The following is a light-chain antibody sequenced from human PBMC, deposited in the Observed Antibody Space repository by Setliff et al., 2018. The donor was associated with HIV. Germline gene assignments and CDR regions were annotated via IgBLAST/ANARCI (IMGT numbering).Light chain of an antibody. CDR1: SSDVGGYNH. J-gene: IGLJ1*01. V-gene: IGLV2-14*01. Sequence: SALTQPASVSGSPGQSISISCTGTSSDVGGYNHVSWYQQEPDRAPKLMIYEVTNRPSGVSNRFSGSKSGNTASLTISGLQAEDEADYYCTSFTTTGAYVFGTGTKGTVL. CDR3: TSFTTTGAYV. CDR2: EVT.